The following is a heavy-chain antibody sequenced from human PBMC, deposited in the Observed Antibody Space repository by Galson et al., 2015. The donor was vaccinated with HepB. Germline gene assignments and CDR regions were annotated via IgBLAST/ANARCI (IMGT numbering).Heavy chain of an antibody. CDR3: ALVGGFGERDY. V-gene: IGHV4-30-2*01. J-gene: IGHJ4*02. CDR1: CGSISSGGYS. Sequence: TLSLTCAVSCGSISSGGYSWSWIRQPPGKGLEWIGYIYHSGSTYYNPSLKSRVTISVDRSKNQFSLKLSSVTAADTAVYYCALVGGFGERDYWGQGTLVTVSS. CDR2: IYHSGST. D-gene: IGHD3-10*01.